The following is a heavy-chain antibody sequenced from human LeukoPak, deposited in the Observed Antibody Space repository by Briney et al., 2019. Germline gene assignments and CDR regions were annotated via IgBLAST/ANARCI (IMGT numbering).Heavy chain of an antibody. CDR3: AWGFYYYMDV. Sequence: MPGGSLRLSCAASGFTFSSYSMNWVRPAPGKGLEWVSSISSSSSYISYADSVKGRFTISRDNAKNSLYLQMNSLRAEDTAVYYCAWGFYYYMDVWGKGTTVTVSS. D-gene: IGHD3-16*01. J-gene: IGHJ6*03. CDR1: GFTFSSYS. CDR2: ISSSSSYI. V-gene: IGHV3-21*01.